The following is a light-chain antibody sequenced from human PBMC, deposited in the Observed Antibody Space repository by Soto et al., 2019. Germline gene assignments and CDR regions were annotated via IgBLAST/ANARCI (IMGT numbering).Light chain of an antibody. CDR3: QHYYSYPYT. CDR1: QGISSY. Sequence: AIRMTQSPSSFSASTGDRVTITCRASQGISSYLAWYQQKPGKAPKLLIYAASTLQSGVPPRFSGSGSGTDFTLTISCLQSEDFATYYCQHYYSYPYTFGQGTKLEIK. V-gene: IGKV1-8*01. CDR2: AAS. J-gene: IGKJ2*01.